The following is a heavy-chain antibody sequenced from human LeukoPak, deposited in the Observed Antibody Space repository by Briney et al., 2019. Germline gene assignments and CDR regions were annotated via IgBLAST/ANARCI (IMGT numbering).Heavy chain of an antibody. Sequence: PGGSLRLSCAASGFTFSSYAMSWVRQAPGKGLEWVSAISGSGGSTYYADSVKGRFTISRDNSKNTLYLQMNSLRAEDTAVYYCAKGPTHYYDSSGYYYWGQGTLVTVSS. CDR1: GFTFSSYA. CDR2: ISGSGGST. J-gene: IGHJ4*02. V-gene: IGHV3-23*01. D-gene: IGHD3-22*01. CDR3: AKGPTHYYDSSGYYY.